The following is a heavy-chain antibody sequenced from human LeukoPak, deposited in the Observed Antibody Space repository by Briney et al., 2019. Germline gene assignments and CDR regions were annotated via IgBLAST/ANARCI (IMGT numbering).Heavy chain of an antibody. D-gene: IGHD2-2*01. J-gene: IGHJ4*02. CDR1: GYSFTDYY. CDR2: INPNSGGT. CDR3: AREDRQLMAYGSIDY. Sequence: ASVKVSCKTSGYSFTDYYMHWVRQAPGQGLEWMGWINPNSGGTSSAQKFQGRVTMTRDTSITTVYMEVSWLTSDDTAIYYCAREDRQLMAYGSIDYWGQGTLVTVSS. V-gene: IGHV1-2*02.